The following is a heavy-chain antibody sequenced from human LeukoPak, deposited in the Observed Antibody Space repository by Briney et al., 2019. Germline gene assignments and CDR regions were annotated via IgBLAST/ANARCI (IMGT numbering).Heavy chain of an antibody. V-gene: IGHV3-30*04. CDR2: ISYDGSNK. CDR1: GFTFSSYA. J-gene: IGHJ6*03. D-gene: IGHD3-3*01. CDR3: ARDLIFGVVTDYCMDV. Sequence: GGSLRLSCAASGFTFSSYAMHWVRQAPGKGLEWVAVISYDGSNKYYADSVKGRFTISRDNSKNTLYLHMNSLRAEDTAVYYCARDLIFGVVTDYCMDVWGKGTTVTVSS.